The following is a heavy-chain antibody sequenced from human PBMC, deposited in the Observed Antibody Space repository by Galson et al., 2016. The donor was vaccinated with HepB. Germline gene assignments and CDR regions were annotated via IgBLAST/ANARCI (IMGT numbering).Heavy chain of an antibody. CDR3: ARAVSWDYGDYAGY. V-gene: IGHV3-21*01. D-gene: IGHD4-17*01. CDR1: GFTFSSYS. CDR2: ISSSSRYI. J-gene: IGHJ4*02. Sequence: LRLSCAASGFTFSSYSMNWVRQAPGKGLEWVSSISSSSRYIYYADSVKGRFTISRDNAKNSLYLQMNSLRAEDTAVYYCARAVSWDYGDYAGYWGQGTLVTVSS.